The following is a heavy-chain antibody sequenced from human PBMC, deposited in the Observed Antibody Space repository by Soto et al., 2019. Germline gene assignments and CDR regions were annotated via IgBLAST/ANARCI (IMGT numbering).Heavy chain of an antibody. V-gene: IGHV3-30-3*01. Sequence: SLRLSCAASGFTFSSYAMHWVRQAPGKGLEWVAVISYDGSNKYYADSVKGRFTISRDNSKNTPYLQMNSLRAEDTAVYYCARDYRGIYGMDVWGQGTTVTVSS. J-gene: IGHJ6*02. CDR2: ISYDGSNK. CDR3: ARDYRGIYGMDV. D-gene: IGHD3-10*01. CDR1: GFTFSSYA.